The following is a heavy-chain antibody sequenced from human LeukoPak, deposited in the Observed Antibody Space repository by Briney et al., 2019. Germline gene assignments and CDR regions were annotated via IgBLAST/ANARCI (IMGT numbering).Heavy chain of an antibody. Sequence: PSETLSLTCTVSGGSISSYYWSWIRQPAGKGLEWIGRIYTSGSTNYNPSLKSRVTMSVDTSKNQFSLKLSSVTAADTAVYYCAREVWQQLVRVIDYWGQGTLVTVFS. CDR3: AREVWQQLVRVIDY. D-gene: IGHD6-13*01. J-gene: IGHJ4*02. V-gene: IGHV4-4*07. CDR2: IYTSGST. CDR1: GGSISSYY.